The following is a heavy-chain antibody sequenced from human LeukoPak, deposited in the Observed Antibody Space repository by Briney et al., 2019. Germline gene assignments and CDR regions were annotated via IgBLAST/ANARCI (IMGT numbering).Heavy chain of an antibody. CDR2: INPNSGGT. J-gene: IGHJ4*02. V-gene: IGHV1-2*02. D-gene: IGHD6-13*01. CDR3: ARDLPEGGIAAAGALDY. Sequence: ASVKVSCKASGYTFTGYYMHWGRQAPGQGLGWMGWINPNSGGTNYAQKFQGRVTMTRDTSISTAYMELSRLRSDDTAVYYCARDLPEGGIAAAGALDYWGQGTLVTVSS. CDR1: GYTFTGYY.